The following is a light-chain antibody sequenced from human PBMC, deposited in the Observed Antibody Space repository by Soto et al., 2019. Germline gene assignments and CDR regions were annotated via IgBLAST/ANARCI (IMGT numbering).Light chain of an antibody. J-gene: IGLJ2*01. V-gene: IGLV2-11*01. CDR2: DVS. CDR3: CSYAGSYTPV. Sequence: QSALTQPRSVSGSPGQSVTISCTGTSSDVGGYNYVSWYQQHPGKAPKLMIYDVSKRPSGVPDRFSGSKSGNTASLTISGRQAEDEDDYYCCSYAGSYTPVFGGGTKLTVL. CDR1: SSDVGGYNY.